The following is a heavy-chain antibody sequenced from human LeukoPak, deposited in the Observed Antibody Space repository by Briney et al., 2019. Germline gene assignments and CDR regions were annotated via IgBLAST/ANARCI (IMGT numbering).Heavy chain of an antibody. Sequence: ASVKVSCKASGYPFTSYYMHWLRQAPGQGLEWMGIINPSGGSTSYAPKFQGRVTMTWDASTSTVYMELSSLRSEDTAVYYCARGVVTTRWSHFDPWGQGTLVTVSS. V-gene: IGHV1-46*01. CDR3: ARGVVTTRWSHFDP. D-gene: IGHD2-21*02. J-gene: IGHJ5*02. CDR1: GYPFTSYY. CDR2: INPSGGST.